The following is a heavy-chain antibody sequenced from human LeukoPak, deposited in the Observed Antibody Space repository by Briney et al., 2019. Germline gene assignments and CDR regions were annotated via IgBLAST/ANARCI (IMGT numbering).Heavy chain of an antibody. CDR3: AVYYYYMDV. CDR2: INHSGST. Sequence: GSLRLSCAASGFTFSSYWMSWVRQAPGKGLEWIGEINHSGSTNYNPSLKSRVTISVDTSKNQFSLKLSSVTAADTAVYYCAVYYYYMDVWGKGTTVTVSS. CDR1: GFTFSSYW. V-gene: IGHV4-34*08. J-gene: IGHJ6*03.